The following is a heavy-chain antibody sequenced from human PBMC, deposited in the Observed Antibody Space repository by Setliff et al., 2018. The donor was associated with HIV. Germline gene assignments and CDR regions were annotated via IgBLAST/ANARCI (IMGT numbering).Heavy chain of an antibody. CDR3: ARDQAAAGSFGWLDP. Sequence: ASVKVSCKASGGAFSSYALSWVRQAPGQGLEWMGGIIPIFGTANYAQKFQGRLTITADVSTSTAYMELSGLRSDDTAVYYCARDQAAAGSFGWLDPWGQGALVTVSS. CDR1: GGAFSSYA. V-gene: IGHV1-69*13. J-gene: IGHJ5*02. CDR2: IIPIFGTA. D-gene: IGHD6-13*01.